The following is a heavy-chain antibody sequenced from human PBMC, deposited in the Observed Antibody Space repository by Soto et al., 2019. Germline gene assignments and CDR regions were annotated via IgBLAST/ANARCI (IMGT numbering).Heavy chain of an antibody. V-gene: IGHV3-48*01. CDR3: ARDGRYCSSTSCFDY. CDR2: ISSSSSTI. J-gene: IGHJ4*02. Sequence: GGSRRLSGAASGCACSSYSMNGVRQAQGKGLEWVSYISSSSSTIYYADSVKGRFTISRDNAKNSLYLQMNSLRAEDTAVYYCARDGRYCSSTSCFDYWGQGT. CDR1: GCACSSYS. D-gene: IGHD2-2*01.